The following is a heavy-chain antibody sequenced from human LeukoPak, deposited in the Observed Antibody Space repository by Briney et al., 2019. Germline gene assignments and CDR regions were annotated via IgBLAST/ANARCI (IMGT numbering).Heavy chain of an antibody. V-gene: IGHV3-23*01. CDR1: GFTFDDYA. J-gene: IGHJ4*02. CDR3: ARGSDTAMVLFYYFDY. D-gene: IGHD5-18*01. CDR2: ISGSGGST. Sequence: GGSLRLSCAASGFTFDDYAMHWVRQAPGKGLEWVSAISGSGGSTYYADSVKGRFTISRDNSKNTLYLQMNSLRAEDTAVYYCARGSDTAMVLFYYFDYWGQGTLVTVSS.